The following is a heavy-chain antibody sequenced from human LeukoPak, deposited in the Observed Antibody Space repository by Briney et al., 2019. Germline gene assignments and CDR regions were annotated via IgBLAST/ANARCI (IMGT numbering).Heavy chain of an antibody. D-gene: IGHD3-22*01. CDR3: ARVNYYDSSGYYSPVDY. V-gene: IGHV1-69*13. CDR1: GGTFSSYA. J-gene: IGHJ4*02. Sequence: ASVKVSCKASGGTFSSYAIRWVRQAPGQGPEWMGGIIPIFGTANYAQKFQGRVTITADESTGTAYMELSSLRSEDTAVYYCARVNYYDSSGYYSPVDYWGQGTLVTVSS. CDR2: IIPIFGTA.